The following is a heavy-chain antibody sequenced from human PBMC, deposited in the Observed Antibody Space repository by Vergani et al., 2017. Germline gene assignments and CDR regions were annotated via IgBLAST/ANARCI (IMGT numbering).Heavy chain of an antibody. CDR3: ARDGDFWSAYFSSTNWFDP. CDR1: GFTLSSHA. V-gene: IGHV3-33*01. D-gene: IGHD3-3*01. Sequence: QVQLEESGGGVVQPGRSLRLSCAGSGFTLSSHAMHWVRQAPGKGLEWVAFIWYDGSKKYYGDSVKGRFTISRDNSKNTLYLQMNSLSAEDTAVYYCARDGDFWSAYFSSTNWFDPWGQGTLVTVSS. J-gene: IGHJ5*02. CDR2: IWYDGSKK.